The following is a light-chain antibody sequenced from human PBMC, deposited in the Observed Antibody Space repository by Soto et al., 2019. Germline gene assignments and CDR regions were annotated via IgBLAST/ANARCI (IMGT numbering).Light chain of an antibody. V-gene: IGLV2-11*01. Sequence: QSALTQPRSESESPGQSVTISCTGTSSDVGAYNYVSWYQQHPGKVPKLIIYDVSKRPSGVPDRFSGSKSGNTASLTISGLQAEDDADYYCCSFAGTYMVFGGGIKLTVL. J-gene: IGLJ3*02. CDR3: CSFAGTYMV. CDR1: SSDVGAYNY. CDR2: DVS.